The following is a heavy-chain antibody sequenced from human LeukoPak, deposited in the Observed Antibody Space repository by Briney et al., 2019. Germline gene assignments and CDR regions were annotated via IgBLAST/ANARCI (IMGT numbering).Heavy chain of an antibody. J-gene: IGHJ6*04. Sequence: GGSVRVSCKASGYTFTSYYMHWVRQAPGQGLEWMGIINPSGGRKNYAQKLKGRVTMTRDNVKSTVYKELSSLRSEDTAVYYFAIVGGTMVLGATSNYYGLDSGGKGPTFTFS. D-gene: IGHD3-10*01. V-gene: IGHV1-46*03. CDR2: INPSGGRK. CDR3: AIVGGTMVLGATSNYYGLDS. CDR1: GYTFTSYY.